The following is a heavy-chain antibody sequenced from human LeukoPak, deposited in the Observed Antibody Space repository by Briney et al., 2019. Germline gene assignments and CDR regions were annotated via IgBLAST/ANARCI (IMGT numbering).Heavy chain of an antibody. V-gene: IGHV3-43*02. CDR3: AKWLSTVTTIFGY. D-gene: IGHD4-17*01. J-gene: IGHJ4*02. Sequence: GGSLRLSCAASGFTFHDYAMQWHAQAPGKALKGGTIISGDGGSTYYADSVKGRVTISRDNSKNTLYLQMNSLRTEDTALYYCAKWLSTVTTIFGYWGQGTLVTVSS. CDR1: GFTFHDYA. CDR2: ISGDGGST.